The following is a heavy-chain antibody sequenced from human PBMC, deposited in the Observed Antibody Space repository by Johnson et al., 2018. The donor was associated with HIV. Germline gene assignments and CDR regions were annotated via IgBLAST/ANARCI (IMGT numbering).Heavy chain of an antibody. CDR3: ATVVYYDSSALRMYAFDI. V-gene: IGHV3-53*01. Sequence: VQLVESGGGLIQPGGSLRLSCAASGFTVSSNYRNWVRQAPGKGLEWVSLIYSGGSTNYADSVQGRFTISRDNSKNTLYLQMNSLRAGGTALYYCATVVYYDSSALRMYAFDIWGQGTMVTVSS. CDR2: IYSGGST. CDR1: GFTVSSNY. J-gene: IGHJ3*02. D-gene: IGHD3-22*01.